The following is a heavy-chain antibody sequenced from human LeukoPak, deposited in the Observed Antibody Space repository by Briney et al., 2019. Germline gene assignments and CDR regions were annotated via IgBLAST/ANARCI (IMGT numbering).Heavy chain of an antibody. V-gene: IGHV3-23*01. CDR3: AIETPYSSSWPDYYYYGMDV. CDR2: ISGSGGST. J-gene: IGHJ6*02. D-gene: IGHD6-13*01. Sequence: PGGSLRLPCAASGFTFSSYAMSWVRQAPGKGLEWVSAISGSGGSTYSADSVKGRFTISRDNSKNTLYLQMNSLRAEDTAVYYCAIETPYSSSWPDYYYYGMDVWGQGTTVTVSS. CDR1: GFTFSSYA.